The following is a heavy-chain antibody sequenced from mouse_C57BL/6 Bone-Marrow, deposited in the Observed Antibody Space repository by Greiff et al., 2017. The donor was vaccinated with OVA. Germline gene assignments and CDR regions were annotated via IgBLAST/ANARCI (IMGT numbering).Heavy chain of an antibody. CDR3: ARRTTVVGAPFDY. CDR2: ISSGSSTI. V-gene: IGHV5-17*01. CDR1: GFTFSDYG. Sequence: EVQLVESGGGLVKPGGSLKLSCAASGFTFSDYGMHWVRQAPEKGLEWVAYISSGSSTIYYAATVKGRFTISRDNAKNTLFLQMTSLRSEDTAMYYCARRTTVVGAPFDYWGQGTTLTVSS. J-gene: IGHJ2*01. D-gene: IGHD1-1*01.